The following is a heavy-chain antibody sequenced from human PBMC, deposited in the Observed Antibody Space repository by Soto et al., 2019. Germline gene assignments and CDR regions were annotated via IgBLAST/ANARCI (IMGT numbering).Heavy chain of an antibody. Sequence: QVQLVESGGGVVQPGRSLRLSCAASGFTFSNYGMHWVRQAPGKGLEWVAIISYDGTNKNYADSVKGRFTISRDNSRTTLYLQMNSLRPEDTAVYYCAKEGVDFWSGYNSWFFDLWGRGALVTVSS. CDR1: GFTFSNYG. CDR3: AKEGVDFWSGYNSWFFDL. V-gene: IGHV3-30*18. CDR2: ISYDGTNK. J-gene: IGHJ2*01. D-gene: IGHD3-3*01.